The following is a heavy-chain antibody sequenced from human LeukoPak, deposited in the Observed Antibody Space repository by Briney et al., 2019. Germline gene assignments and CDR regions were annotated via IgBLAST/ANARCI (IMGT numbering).Heavy chain of an antibody. J-gene: IGHJ6*03. CDR1: GFTVSSNY. Sequence: QSGGSLRLSCAASGFTVSSNYMSWVRQAPGKGLEWVSVIYSGGSTYYADSVKGRFTISRDNSKNTLYLQMNSLRAEDTAVYYCARTPAAAGPTYYYYYYMDVWGKGTTVTVSS. D-gene: IGHD6-13*01. CDR3: ARTPAAAGPTYYYYYYMDV. V-gene: IGHV3-53*01. CDR2: IYSGGST.